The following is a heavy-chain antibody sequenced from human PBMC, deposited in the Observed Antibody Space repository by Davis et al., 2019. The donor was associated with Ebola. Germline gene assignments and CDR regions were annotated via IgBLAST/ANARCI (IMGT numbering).Heavy chain of an antibody. J-gene: IGHJ4*02. CDR3: ATNSTSSGFDH. D-gene: IGHD6-6*01. Sequence: PSETLSLTCAVSGSSISSGVYWGWIRQSPGKGLEWIGSIYNSVSTHYNPSLKSRAIMSVDTSKNQFSLKLSSVTAADTAVYYCATNSTSSGFDHWGQGARVTVSS. V-gene: IGHV4-38-2*01. CDR1: GSSISSGVY. CDR2: IYNSVST.